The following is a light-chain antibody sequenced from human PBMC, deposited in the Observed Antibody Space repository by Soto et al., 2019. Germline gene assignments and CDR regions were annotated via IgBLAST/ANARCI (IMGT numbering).Light chain of an antibody. CDR2: GNN. CDR1: SSNIGSIT. Sequence: QSVLTQTPSASGTPGQRVTITCSGSSSNIGSITVNWYQQLPGTAPKLLIRGNNQRPSGVPDRFSGSKSGTSVSLAISGRQSADEADYYCAAWDASLNAVLFGGGTKLTVL. CDR3: AAWDASLNAVL. V-gene: IGLV1-44*01. J-gene: IGLJ2*01.